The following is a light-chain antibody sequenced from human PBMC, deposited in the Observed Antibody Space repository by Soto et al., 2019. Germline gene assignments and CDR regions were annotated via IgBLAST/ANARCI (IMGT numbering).Light chain of an antibody. Sequence: QSALTQPASVSGSPGQSITISCTGTSSDVGGYNYVSWYQQHPGKAPKLMIYDVSNRPSGVSNRFSGYKSGNTASLTISGLQAEDEDDYYCSSYTSSSTRVFGGGTKVTVL. CDR1: SSDVGGYNY. CDR2: DVS. V-gene: IGLV2-14*01. J-gene: IGLJ2*01. CDR3: SSYTSSSTRV.